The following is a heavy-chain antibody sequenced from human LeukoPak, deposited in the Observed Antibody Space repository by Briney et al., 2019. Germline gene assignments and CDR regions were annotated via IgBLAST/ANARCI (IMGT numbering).Heavy chain of an antibody. J-gene: IGHJ3*02. CDR3: ASLRSYSAAFDI. D-gene: IGHD2-21*01. CDR2: IYPGDSDT. Sequence: GESLKISCTGSGYNFDNYWIGWVRQMPGKGLEWMGIIYPGDSDTRYSPSFQGQVTMSVDKSISTAYLQWSSLKASDTAMYYCASLRSYSAAFDIWGQGTMVTVSS. V-gene: IGHV5-51*03. CDR1: GYNFDNYW.